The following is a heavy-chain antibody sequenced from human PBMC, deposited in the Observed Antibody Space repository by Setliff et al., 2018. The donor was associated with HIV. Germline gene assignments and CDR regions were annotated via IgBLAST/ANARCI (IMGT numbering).Heavy chain of an antibody. CDR1: GFTFTDYW. Sequence: GGSLRLSCAASGFTFTDYWMHWVRQVPGQGLVWVSRINVDGSSISYADSVKGRFTISRDNAKNTLFLQMNSLRAEDTAVYYCARLPQDVRSSIDFWGQGTLGTSPQ. CDR3: ARLPQDVRSSIDF. D-gene: IGHD6-6*01. CDR2: INVDGSSI. J-gene: IGHJ4*02. V-gene: IGHV3-74*01.